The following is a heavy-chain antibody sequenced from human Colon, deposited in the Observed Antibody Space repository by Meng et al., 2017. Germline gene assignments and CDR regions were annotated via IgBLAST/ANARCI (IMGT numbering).Heavy chain of an antibody. J-gene: IGHJ2*01. V-gene: IGHV3-33*01. CDR3: ASDPGTMGRINWYFDL. CDR2: VWSDGSSK. D-gene: IGHD3-10*01. Sequence: GGSLRLSCAASGFSFSSYGMHWVRQAPGKGLEWMAVVWSDGSSKYYVDSVRGRFTISRDNSKNTLYLQMNSLRAEDTAVYYCASDPGTMGRINWYFDLWGHGTLVTVSS. CDR1: GFSFSSYG.